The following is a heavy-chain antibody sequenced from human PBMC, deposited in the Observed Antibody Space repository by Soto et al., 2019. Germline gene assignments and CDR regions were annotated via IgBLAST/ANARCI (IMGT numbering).Heavy chain of an antibody. CDR1: GYTFTGYY. CDR2: INPNSGGT. V-gene: IGHV1-2*04. D-gene: IGHD3-3*01. J-gene: IGHJ4*02. Sequence: GASVKVSCKASGYTFTGYYMHWVRQAPGQGLEWRGWINPNSGGTNYAQKFQGWVSMTRDTSKNQASLKXNSVTAADTAIYYCVRSVILSGGSYKGLIRLHYFDTWGPGTLVTVS. CDR3: VRSVILSGGSYKGLIRLHYFDT.